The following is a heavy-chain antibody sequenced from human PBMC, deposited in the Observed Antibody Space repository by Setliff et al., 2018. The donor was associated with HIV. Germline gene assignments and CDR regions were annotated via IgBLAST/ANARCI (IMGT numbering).Heavy chain of an antibody. CDR2: INPNTGAT. Sequence: ASVKVSCKASGYTFTDYYMHWVRQAPGQGLEWMGWINPNTGATNYAQTVQGRVTVTRDTSIRTAYMDLSSLRSDDTALYYCARGPVGGAVDYWGQGTLVTVSS. V-gene: IGHV1-2*02. D-gene: IGHD1-26*01. J-gene: IGHJ4*02. CDR1: GYTFTDYY. CDR3: ARGPVGGAVDY.